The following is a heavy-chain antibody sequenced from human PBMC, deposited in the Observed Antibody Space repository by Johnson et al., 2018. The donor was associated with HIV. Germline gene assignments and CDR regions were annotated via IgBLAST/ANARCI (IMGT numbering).Heavy chain of an antibody. CDR1: GFTFDDYA. CDR3: AKDQEYRMRAFDI. D-gene: IGHD2/OR15-2a*01. V-gene: IGHV3-9*01. CDR2: ISWNSGSI. J-gene: IGHJ3*02. Sequence: VQLVESGGGLVQPGGSLRLSCAASGFTFDDYAMHWVRQAPGKGLEWVSGISWNSGSIGYADSVKGRFTISRDNAKNSLYLQMNSLRAEDTALYYCAKDQEYRMRAFDIWGQGTMVTVSS.